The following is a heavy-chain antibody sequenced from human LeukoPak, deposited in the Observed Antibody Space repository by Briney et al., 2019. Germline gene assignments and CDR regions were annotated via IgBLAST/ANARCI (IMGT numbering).Heavy chain of an antibody. Sequence: GRSLRLSCAASGFTFSSYAMHWVRQAPGKGLEWVAVISYDGSNKYYADSVKGRFTISRDNSKNTLYLQMNSLRAEDTAVYYCAKGTYYDFWSGYNLIDYWGQGTLVTVSS. D-gene: IGHD3-3*01. CDR2: ISYDGSNK. CDR1: GFTFSSYA. CDR3: AKGTYYDFWSGYNLIDY. J-gene: IGHJ4*02. V-gene: IGHV3-30-3*01.